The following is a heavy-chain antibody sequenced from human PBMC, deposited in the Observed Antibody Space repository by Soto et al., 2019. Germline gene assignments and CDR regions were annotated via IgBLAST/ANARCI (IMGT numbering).Heavy chain of an antibody. CDR3: TEALTSDRPF. CDR1: GFTFGDYT. D-gene: IGHD4-17*01. J-gene: IGHJ4*02. Sequence: KPGGSLRLSCTASGFTFGDYTMNWFRQAPGEGLEWVGFRRSKAYGGTTEYAASVKGRFTISRDDSKNIAYLQMNSLKTEDTAVYYCTEALTSDRPFWGQGTLVTVSS. CDR2: RRSKAYGGTT. V-gene: IGHV3-49*05.